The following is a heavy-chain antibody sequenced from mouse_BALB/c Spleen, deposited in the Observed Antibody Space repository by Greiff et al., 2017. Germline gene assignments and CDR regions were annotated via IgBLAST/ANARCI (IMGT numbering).Heavy chain of an antibody. V-gene: IGHV14-4*02. Sequence: VQLKQSGAELVRSGASVKLSCTASGFNIKDYYMHWVKQRPEQGLEWIGWIDPENGDTEYAPKFQGKATMTADTSSNTAYLQLSSLTSEDTAVYYCNASRSGPWVSYRGPGALGTVSA. CDR2: IDPENGDT. D-gene: IGHD3-1*01. CDR3: NASRSGPWVSY. J-gene: IGHJ3*01. CDR1: GFNIKDYY.